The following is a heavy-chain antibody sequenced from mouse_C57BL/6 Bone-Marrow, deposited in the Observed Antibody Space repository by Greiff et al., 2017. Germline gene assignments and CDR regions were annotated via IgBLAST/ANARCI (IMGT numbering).Heavy chain of an antibody. CDR3: ARNYNRGFAY. CDR1: GYTFTSYW. V-gene: IGHV1-52*01. J-gene: IGHJ3*01. Sequence: QVQLKQPGAELVRPGSSVKLSCKASGYTFTSYWMHWVKQRPIQGLEWIGNIDPSDSETHYNQKFKDKATLTVDKSSSTAYMQLSSLTSEDSAVYYCARNYNRGFAYWGQGTLVTVSA. D-gene: IGHD2-12*01. CDR2: IDPSDSET.